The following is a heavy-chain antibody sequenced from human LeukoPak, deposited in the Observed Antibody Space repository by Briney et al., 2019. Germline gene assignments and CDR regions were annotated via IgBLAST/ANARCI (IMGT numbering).Heavy chain of an antibody. CDR2: ISRSGSTI. J-gene: IGHJ4*02. D-gene: IGHD3-10*01. V-gene: IGHV3-48*01. CDR3: AREVYYGSGSPRLDY. CDR1: GFTFSDYS. Sequence: PGGSLRLSCAASGFTFSDYSLTWVRQAPGKGLEWVSYISRSGSTISYADSVKGRFTFSRDNDKNSLFLQMNSLRAEDTAVYYCAREVYYGSGSPRLDYWGQGTLVTVSS.